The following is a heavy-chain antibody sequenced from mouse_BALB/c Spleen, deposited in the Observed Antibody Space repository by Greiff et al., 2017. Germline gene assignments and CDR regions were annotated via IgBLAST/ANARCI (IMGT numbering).Heavy chain of an antibody. CDR2: ISNGGGST. Sequence: EVQLVESGGGLVQPGGSLKLSCAASGFTFSSYTMSWVRQTPEKRLEWVAYISNGGGSTYYPDTVKGRFTISRDNAKNTLYLQMSSLKSEDTAMYYCARYFDVWGAGTTVTVSS. V-gene: IGHV5-12-2*01. CDR1: GFTFSSYT. J-gene: IGHJ1*01. CDR3: ARYFDV.